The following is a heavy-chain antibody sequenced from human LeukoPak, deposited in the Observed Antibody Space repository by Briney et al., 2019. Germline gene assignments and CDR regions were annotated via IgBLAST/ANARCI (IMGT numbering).Heavy chain of an antibody. CDR1: GYTFTSYD. D-gene: IGHD4-17*01. J-gene: IGHJ5*02. CDR3: ARANYGDSGWFDP. Sequence: GASVKVSCKASGYTFTSYDINWVRQATGQELEWMGWMNPNSGNTGYAQKFQGRVTITRNTSISTAYMELSSLRSEDTAVYYCARANYGDSGWFDPWGQGTLVTVSS. CDR2: MNPNSGNT. V-gene: IGHV1-8*03.